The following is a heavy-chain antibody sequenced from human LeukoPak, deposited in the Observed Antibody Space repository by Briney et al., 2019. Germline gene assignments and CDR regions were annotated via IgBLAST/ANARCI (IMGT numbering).Heavy chain of an antibody. D-gene: IGHD1-26*01. CDR3: ARDWSGSRDY. J-gene: IGHJ4*02. V-gene: IGHV3-11*01. CDR2: ISSSGTTI. CDR1: GFTFSDYY. Sequence: PGGSLRLSCAASGFTFSDYYMTWIRQTPGKGLEWISYISSSGTTIYYADSVKGQFTISRDNAKNSLYLQMDSLRAEDTAVYYCARDWSGSRDYWGQGTLVTVSS.